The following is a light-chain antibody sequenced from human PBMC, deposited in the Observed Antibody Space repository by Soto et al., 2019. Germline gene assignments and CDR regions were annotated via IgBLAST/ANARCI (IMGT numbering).Light chain of an antibody. CDR3: QQYGSSPPT. V-gene: IGKV3-20*01. CDR2: GAS. J-gene: IGKJ1*01. CDR1: QSVSSSY. Sequence: DIVMTQSPATLPVSPGERATLSCRASQSVSSSYLAWYQQKPGQAPRLLIYGASSRATGIPDRFSGSGSGTDFTLTISRLEPEDFAVYYCQQYGSSPPTFGQGTKVDIK.